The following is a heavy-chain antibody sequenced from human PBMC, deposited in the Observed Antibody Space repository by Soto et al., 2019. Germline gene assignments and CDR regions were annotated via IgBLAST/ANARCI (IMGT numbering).Heavy chain of an antibody. CDR1: GFTFSSYA. D-gene: IGHD3-10*01. CDR3: AKDQGIMVRGPSPLKIPRSWYYYGMDV. J-gene: IGHJ6*02. CDR2: ISGSGGST. Sequence: GGSLRLSCAASGFTFSSYAMSWVRQAPGKGLEWVSAISGSGGSTYYADSVKGRFTISRDNSKNTLYLQMNSLRAEDTAVYYCAKDQGIMVRGPSPLKIPRSWYYYGMDVWGQGTTVTVSS. V-gene: IGHV3-23*01.